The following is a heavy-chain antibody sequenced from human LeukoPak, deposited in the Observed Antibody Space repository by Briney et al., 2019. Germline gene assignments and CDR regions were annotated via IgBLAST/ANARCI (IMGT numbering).Heavy chain of an antibody. J-gene: IGHJ4*02. D-gene: IGHD1-1*01. V-gene: IGHV3-53*05. CDR2: IYSGGST. CDR3: AYYHVNEEPPTF. Sequence: GGSLRLSCAASGFTVSSNDMSWVRQAPGKGLECISVIYSGGSTDYADSVKGRFTVSRDNSKNMLYLQMNSLRAEDTAVYYCAYYHVNEEPPTFWGQGTLVTVSS. CDR1: GFTVSSND.